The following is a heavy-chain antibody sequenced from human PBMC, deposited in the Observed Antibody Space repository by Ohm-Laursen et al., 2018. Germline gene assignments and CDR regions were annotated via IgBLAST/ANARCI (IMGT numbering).Heavy chain of an antibody. D-gene: IGHD2-21*02. CDR3: ARVDPYCDGDCFAFDI. J-gene: IGHJ3*02. CDR1: GFTVSSNY. V-gene: IGHV3-66*01. Sequence: SLRLSCAASGFTVSSNYMSWVRQAPGKGLEWVSIIYSGGSTYYADSVKGRFTISRENAKNSLYLQMNSLRAGDTAVYYCARVDPYCDGDCFAFDIWGQGTMVTVSS. CDR2: IYSGGST.